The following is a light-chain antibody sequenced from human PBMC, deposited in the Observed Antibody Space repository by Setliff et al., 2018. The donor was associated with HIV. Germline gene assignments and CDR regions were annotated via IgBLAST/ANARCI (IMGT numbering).Light chain of an antibody. V-gene: IGLV2-11*01. CDR2: DVT. CDR3: CSYAGSYTYI. CDR1: SSDIGGYNY. J-gene: IGLJ1*01. Sequence: QSVLAQPASVSGSPGQSITISCTGTSSDIGGYNYVSWYQQHPDKAPKLVIYDVTRRPSGVPDRFSGSKSGNTASLTISGLQTEDEADYYCCSYAGSYTYIFGTGTKVTVL.